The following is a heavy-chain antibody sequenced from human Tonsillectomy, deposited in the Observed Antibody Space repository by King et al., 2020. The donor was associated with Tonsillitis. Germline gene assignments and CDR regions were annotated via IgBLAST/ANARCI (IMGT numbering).Heavy chain of an antibody. D-gene: IGHD4-17*01. Sequence: QLQESGPGLVKPSETLSLTCAVSGGSITSSSYYWGWIRHPPGKGLEWIASIFYSGSTYHSPSLQSRVTISVDTSKNQFSLKMSSVTAADTAVYFCARHWGGTVTTPYYFDYWGQGTLVTVSS. V-gene: IGHV4-39*01. CDR1: GGSITSSSYY. J-gene: IGHJ4*02. CDR2: IFYSGST. CDR3: ARHWGGTVTTPYYFDY.